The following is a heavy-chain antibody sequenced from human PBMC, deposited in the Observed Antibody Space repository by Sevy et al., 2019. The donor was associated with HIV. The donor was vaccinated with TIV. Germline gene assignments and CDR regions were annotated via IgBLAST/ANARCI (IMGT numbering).Heavy chain of an antibody. CDR2: ISGSGGST. D-gene: IGHD2-2*01. CDR1: GFTFSSYA. J-gene: IGHJ4*02. V-gene: IGHV3-23*01. Sequence: GGSLRLACAASGFTFSSYAMSWVRQAPGKGLEWVSAISGSGGSTYYAASVKGRFTISRDNSKITLYLQMNSLRAEDTAVYYCAKDRGGLVPDAIYFDYWGQGTLVTVSS. CDR3: AKDRGGLVPDAIYFDY.